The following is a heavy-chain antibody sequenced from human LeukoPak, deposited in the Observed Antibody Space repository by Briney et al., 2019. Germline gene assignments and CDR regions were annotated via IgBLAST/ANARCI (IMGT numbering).Heavy chain of an antibody. CDR2: LNHSAVT. Sequence: SLTLSLTCAVYGGSSSADYWSWVRQPPPQGREWIGELNHSAVTNYNTTLKSRVTSPLDTSKNQTSLKLSSVPAAPTAVPYCTRGLPLGYWGQGTLVTVSS. V-gene: IGHV4-34*01. J-gene: IGHJ4*02. CDR3: TRGLPLGY. CDR1: GGSSSADY.